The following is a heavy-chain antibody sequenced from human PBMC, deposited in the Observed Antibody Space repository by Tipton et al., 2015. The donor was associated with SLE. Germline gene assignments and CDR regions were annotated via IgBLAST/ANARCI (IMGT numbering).Heavy chain of an antibody. CDR3: ARDRQNYDFWSGYPPWYMDV. CDR2: MSRSSSYI. V-gene: IGHV3-21*01. D-gene: IGHD3-3*01. CDR1: GFTFSSYS. Sequence: SLRLSCAASGFTFSSYSMNWVRQAPGKGLEWVSSMSRSSSYIYYADSVKGRFTISRDNAKNSLYLQMNSLRAEDTAVYYCARDRQNYDFWSGYPPWYMDVWCKGTTVTVSS. J-gene: IGHJ6*03.